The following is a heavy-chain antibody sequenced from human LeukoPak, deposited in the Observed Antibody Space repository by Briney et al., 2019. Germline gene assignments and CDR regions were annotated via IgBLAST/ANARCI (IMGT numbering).Heavy chain of an antibody. V-gene: IGHV3-33*07. J-gene: IGHJ4*02. D-gene: IGHD4-11*01. CDR1: GFIINHYA. CDR3: VRDAQRGFDYSNSLQY. CDR2: ICSDGTNR. Sequence: PGTYLRLSCEAAGFIINHYALCGGRQAPHKGLEWVAVICSDGTNRYYADSVKGRFSIFRDDSQKRVFLQMNILRAEDTAVYYCVRDAQRGFDYSNSLQYWGQGALVTVSS.